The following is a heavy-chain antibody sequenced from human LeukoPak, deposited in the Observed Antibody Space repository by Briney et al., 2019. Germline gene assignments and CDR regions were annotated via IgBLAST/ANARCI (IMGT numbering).Heavy chain of an antibody. V-gene: IGHV4-39*07. Sequence: SETLSLTCTVSGGSISSSSYYWDWIRQPPGKGLEWIGSVYYSGSTYYNPSLKSRVTISVDTSKNQFSLKLSSVTAADTAVYYCARGRRYYDSSGYFLNFDYWGQGTLVTVSS. CDR2: VYYSGST. J-gene: IGHJ4*02. CDR1: GGSISSSSYY. D-gene: IGHD3-22*01. CDR3: ARGRRYYDSSGYFLNFDY.